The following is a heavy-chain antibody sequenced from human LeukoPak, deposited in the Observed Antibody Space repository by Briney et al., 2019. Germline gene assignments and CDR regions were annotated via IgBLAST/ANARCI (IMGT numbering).Heavy chain of an antibody. J-gene: IGHJ5*02. Sequence: ASVKVSCKASGYTFTSYYMHWVRQAPGQGLEWMGIISPSGGSTSYAQKFQGRVTMTRDMSTSTVYMELSSLRSEDTAVYYCAREDHRGRPVSDGGFDPWGQGTLVTVSS. CDR2: ISPSGGST. CDR1: GYTFTSYY. D-gene: IGHD1-1*01. V-gene: IGHV1-46*01. CDR3: AREDHRGRPVSDGGFDP.